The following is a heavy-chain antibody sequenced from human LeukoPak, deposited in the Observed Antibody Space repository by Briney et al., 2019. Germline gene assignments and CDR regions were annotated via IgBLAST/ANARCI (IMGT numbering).Heavy chain of an antibody. V-gene: IGHV3-30-3*01. CDR3: ASPMVRPYYFDY. CDR1: GFTFSSYA. Sequence: GGSLRLSCAASGFTFSSYAMHWVRQAPGKGLEWVAVISYDGSNKYYADSVKARFTISRDNSKNTLYLQMNSLRAEDTAVYYCASPMVRPYYFDYWGQGTLVTVSS. J-gene: IGHJ4*02. CDR2: ISYDGSNK. D-gene: IGHD3-10*01.